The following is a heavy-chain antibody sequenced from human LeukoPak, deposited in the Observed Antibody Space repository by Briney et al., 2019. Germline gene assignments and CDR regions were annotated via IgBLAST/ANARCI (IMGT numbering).Heavy chain of an antibody. V-gene: IGHV1-69*02. D-gene: IGHD6-13*01. J-gene: IGHJ5*02. CDR1: GGTFSSYT. Sequence: SVKVSCKASGGTFSSYTISWVRQAPGQGLEWMGRIIPILGIANYAQKFQGRVTITADKSTSTAYMELSSLRSEDTAVYYCARVLYSSSWYGDYNWFDPWGQGTLVTVSS. CDR2: IIPILGIA. CDR3: ARVLYSSSWYGDYNWFDP.